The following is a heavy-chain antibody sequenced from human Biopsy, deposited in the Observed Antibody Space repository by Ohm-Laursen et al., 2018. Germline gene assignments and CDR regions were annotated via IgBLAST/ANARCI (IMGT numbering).Heavy chain of an antibody. CDR3: ATKLTGYFHH. Sequence: SSVKVSCKVPEGTFSNYGVNWVRQAPGQGLEWLGGNVPILGTGNYAQKFQDRVTVAADTSTSTATMELRSLRSDDTAVYYCATKLTGYFHHWGQGTLVIVSS. CDR1: EGTFSNYG. J-gene: IGHJ1*01. D-gene: IGHD3-9*01. CDR2: NVPILGTG. V-gene: IGHV1-69*06.